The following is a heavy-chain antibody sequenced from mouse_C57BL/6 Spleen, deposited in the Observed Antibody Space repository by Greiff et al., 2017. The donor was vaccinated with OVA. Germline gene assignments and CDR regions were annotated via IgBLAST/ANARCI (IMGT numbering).Heavy chain of an antibody. CDR3: TRPGGSSFFDY. J-gene: IGHJ2*01. CDR2: IDPETGGT. V-gene: IGHV1-15*01. D-gene: IGHD1-1*01. CDR1: GYTFTDYE. Sequence: QVQLKQSGAELVRPGASVTLSCKASGYTFTDYEMHWVKQTPVHGLEWIGAIDPETGGTAYNQKFKGKAILTADKSSSTAYMELRSLTSEDSAVYYCTRPGGSSFFDYWGQGTTLTVSS.